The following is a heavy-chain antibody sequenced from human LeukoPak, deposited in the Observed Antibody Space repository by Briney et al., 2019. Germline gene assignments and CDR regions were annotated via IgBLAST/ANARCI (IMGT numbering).Heavy chain of an antibody. CDR3: ARGGGNLLPYFDPKYYYYMDV. CDR2: INHSGST. Sequence: SETLSLTCAVYGGSSSGYYWSWIRQPPGKGLEWIAEINHSGSTNYNPSLRSRVTVYLDTFKNQFSLKLSSVTAADTAVYYCARGGGNLLPYFDPKYYYYMDVWGKGTTVTVPS. V-gene: IGHV4-34*01. J-gene: IGHJ6*03. CDR1: GGSSSGYY. D-gene: IGHD3-9*01.